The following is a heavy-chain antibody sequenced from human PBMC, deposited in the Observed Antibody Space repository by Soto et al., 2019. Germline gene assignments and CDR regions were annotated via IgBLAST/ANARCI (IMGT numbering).Heavy chain of an antibody. D-gene: IGHD6-19*01. J-gene: IGHJ1*01. Sequence: GSLRLSCAASGFTFSRYSMSWVRQAPGKGLELVPAISGSGGSTYYADSVKGRFTISRDNSKNTLFLQMNSLRAEDTAVYYCAKKVAGSEPFQHWGQGTLVTVSS. CDR3: AKKVAGSEPFQH. CDR1: GFTFSRYS. CDR2: ISGSGGST. V-gene: IGHV3-23*01.